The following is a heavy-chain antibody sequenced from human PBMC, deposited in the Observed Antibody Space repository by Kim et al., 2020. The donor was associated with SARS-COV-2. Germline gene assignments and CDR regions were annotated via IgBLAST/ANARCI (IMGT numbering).Heavy chain of an antibody. V-gene: IGHV3-15*01. Sequence: PVKGRFTISRDDAKNTLYLQMNSLKTEDTAVYYCTTAAAHGFDYYGMDVWGQGTTVTVSS. CDR3: TTAAAHGFDYYGMDV. J-gene: IGHJ6*02. D-gene: IGHD6-13*01.